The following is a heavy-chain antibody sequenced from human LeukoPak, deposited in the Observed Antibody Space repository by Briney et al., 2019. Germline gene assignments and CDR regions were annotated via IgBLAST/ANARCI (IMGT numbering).Heavy chain of an antibody. V-gene: IGHV3-11*01. CDR3: AATPRIQRKPDYFDY. CDR2: ISSSGSTI. J-gene: IGHJ4*02. D-gene: IGHD5-18*01. Sequence: GGSLRLSCAASGFTFSDYYMSWIRQAPGKGLEWVSYISSSGSTIYYADSVEGRFTISRDNAKNSLYLQMNSLRAEDTAVYYCAATPRIQRKPDYFDYWGQGTLVTVSS. CDR1: GFTFSDYY.